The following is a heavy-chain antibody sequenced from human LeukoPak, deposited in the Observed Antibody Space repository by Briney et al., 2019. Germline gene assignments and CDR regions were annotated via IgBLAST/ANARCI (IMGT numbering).Heavy chain of an antibody. D-gene: IGHD5-18*01. J-gene: IGHJ4*02. Sequence: SETLSLTCAVSGGSISSGGYSWSWIRQSPGKGLEWIGYIYHSGSTYYNPSLKSRVTISVDRSKNQFSLKLSSVTAADTAVYYCARSGYSYGGHYFDYWGQGTLVTVSS. CDR1: GGSISSGGYS. CDR2: IYHSGST. V-gene: IGHV4-30-2*06. CDR3: ARSGYSYGGHYFDY.